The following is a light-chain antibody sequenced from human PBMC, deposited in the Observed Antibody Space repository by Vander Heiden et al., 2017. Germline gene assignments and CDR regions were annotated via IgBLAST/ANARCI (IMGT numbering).Light chain of an antibody. CDR2: SNN. Sequence: PGQRVTISCSGSSSNIGSNYVYWYQQLPGTAPNLLIYSNNQRPSGVPDRFSASKSGTSASLAISALRSEDEADYYCAAWDDSLSVVVFGGGTKLTVL. J-gene: IGLJ2*01. CDR1: SSNIGSNY. V-gene: IGLV1-47*02. CDR3: AAWDDSLSVVV.